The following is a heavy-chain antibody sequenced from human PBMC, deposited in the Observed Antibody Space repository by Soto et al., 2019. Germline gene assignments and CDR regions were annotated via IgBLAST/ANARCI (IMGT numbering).Heavy chain of an antibody. J-gene: IGHJ4*02. CDR3: ARYRREVSACDYYFDD. CDR1: GFTFSYYF. V-gene: IGHV3-7*01. CDR2: VKQDGSEK. D-gene: IGHD2-21*02. Sequence: GGSLRLSCEVSGFTFSYYFMSWVRQAPGKGLEWVANVKQDGSEKYYVDSVKGRFTISRDNAKNSLYLEMNNLRAEDTAVYYCARYRREVSACDYYFDDWGQGTRVTVSS.